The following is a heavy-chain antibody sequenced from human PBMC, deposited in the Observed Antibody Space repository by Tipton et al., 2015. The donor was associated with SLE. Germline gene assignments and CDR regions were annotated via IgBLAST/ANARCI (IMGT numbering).Heavy chain of an antibody. CDR3: ARGPWCSSTSRKGWFDP. CDR1: GYTFTGYY. J-gene: IGHJ5*02. Sequence: QSGAEVKKPGASVKVSCKTSGYTFTGYYMHWVRQAPGQGLEWMGRINPNSGGTNYAQKFQGRVTMTRDTSISTAYMELSRLRSEDTAVYYCARGPWCSSTSRKGWFDPWGQGTLVTVSS. D-gene: IGHD2-2*01. CDR2: INPNSGGT. V-gene: IGHV1-2*06.